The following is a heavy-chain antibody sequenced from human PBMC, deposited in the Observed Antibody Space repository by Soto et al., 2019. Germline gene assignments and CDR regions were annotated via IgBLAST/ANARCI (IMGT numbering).Heavy chain of an antibody. D-gene: IGHD2-2*01. J-gene: IGHJ5*02. CDR1: GYTFTSYY. CDR2: INPSGGST. Sequence: QVQLVQSGAEVTKPGASVKVSCKASGYTFTSYYMHWVRQAPGQVLEWMGIINPSGGSTSYAQKFQGRVTMTRDTSTSTVYMELSSLRSEDTAVYYCARDGSTSPGRGNWFDPWGQGTLVTVSS. V-gene: IGHV1-46*01. CDR3: ARDGSTSPGRGNWFDP.